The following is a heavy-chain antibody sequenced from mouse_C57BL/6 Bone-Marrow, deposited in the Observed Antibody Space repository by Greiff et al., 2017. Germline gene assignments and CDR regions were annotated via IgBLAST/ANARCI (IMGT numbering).Heavy chain of an antibody. CDR1: GFTFSSYA. J-gene: IGHJ1*03. CDR3: ARDNGSSPHWYFDV. Sequence: EVHRVESGGGLVKPGGSLKLSCAASGFTFSSYAMSWVRQTPEKRLEWVATISDGGSYTYYPDNVKGRFTISRDNAKNNLYLQMSHLKSEDTAMYYCARDNGSSPHWYFDVWGTGTTVTVSS. V-gene: IGHV5-4*01. CDR2: ISDGGSYT. D-gene: IGHD1-1*01.